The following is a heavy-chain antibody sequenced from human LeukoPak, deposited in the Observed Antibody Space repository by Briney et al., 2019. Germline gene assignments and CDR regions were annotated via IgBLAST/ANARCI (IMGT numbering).Heavy chain of an antibody. Sequence: GGSLRLSCAASVCTFSSYSMSWVRQAPGKGLEWVSVTYTGGNSYYADSVKGRFIISRDISKNTLYLQMNSLRAEDSALYYCARGGRGSAAVVAPRSFDIWGQGTMVTVSS. CDR3: ARGGRGSAAVVAPRSFDI. CDR2: TYTGGNS. V-gene: IGHV3-53*01. CDR1: VCTFSSYS. D-gene: IGHD3-22*01. J-gene: IGHJ3*02.